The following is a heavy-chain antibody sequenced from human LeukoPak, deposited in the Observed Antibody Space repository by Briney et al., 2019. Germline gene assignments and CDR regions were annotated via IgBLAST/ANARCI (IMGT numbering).Heavy chain of an antibody. Sequence: PGGSLRLSCAASGFIFSDYVMIWVRQAPGKGLEWVSGITASGDRTYYADSVKGRFTMSRDNSKNTVYLQMNSLRVDDTAVYYCARDGRRRGLFFDYWGQGTLVTVSS. J-gene: IGHJ4*02. CDR1: GFIFSDYV. V-gene: IGHV3-23*01. CDR2: ITASGDRT. D-gene: IGHD3-10*01. CDR3: ARDGRRRGLFFDY.